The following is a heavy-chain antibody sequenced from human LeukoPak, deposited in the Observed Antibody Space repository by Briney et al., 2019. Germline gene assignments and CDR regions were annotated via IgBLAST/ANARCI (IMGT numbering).Heavy chain of an antibody. Sequence: GASVKVSCKTSGYTFTSYDITWVRQAPGQGLEWMGWINPNSGGTNYAQKFQGRVTMTRDTSISTAYMELSRLRSDDTAVYYCAVGGDILTGYYNFDYWGQGTLVTVSS. V-gene: IGHV1-2*02. CDR3: AVGGDILTGYYNFDY. D-gene: IGHD3-9*01. CDR1: GYTFTSYD. J-gene: IGHJ4*02. CDR2: INPNSGGT.